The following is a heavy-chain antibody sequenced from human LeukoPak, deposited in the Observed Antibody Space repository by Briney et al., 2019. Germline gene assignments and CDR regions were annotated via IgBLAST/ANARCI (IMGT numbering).Heavy chain of an antibody. J-gene: IGHJ4*02. V-gene: IGHV1-18*01. Sequence: ASVKVSCKASGYTFTSYGISWVRQAPGQGLEWMGWISAYNGNRNYAQKLQGRVTMTTDTSTTTAYMELNSLRSDDTAVYYCARGKDSSSWYDYWGQGTLVTVSS. D-gene: IGHD6-13*01. CDR1: GYTFTSYG. CDR2: ISAYNGNR. CDR3: ARGKDSSSWYDY.